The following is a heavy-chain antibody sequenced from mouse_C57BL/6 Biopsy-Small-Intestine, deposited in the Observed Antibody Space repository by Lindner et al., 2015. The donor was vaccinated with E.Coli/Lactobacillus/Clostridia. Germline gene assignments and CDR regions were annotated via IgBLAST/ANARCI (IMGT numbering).Heavy chain of an antibody. Sequence: VQLQESGAELVKPGASVKLSCTASGLNIKDYFMHWVKQRTEQGLEWIGRIDPEDGETKYAPKFQGKATITADTSSNTAYLQLSSLTSEDTAVYYFAHSNYVGAWFAYWGQGTLVTVSA. CDR2: IDPEDGET. CDR1: GLNIKDYF. V-gene: IGHV14-2*01. CDR3: AHSNYVGAWFAY. J-gene: IGHJ3*01. D-gene: IGHD2-5*01.